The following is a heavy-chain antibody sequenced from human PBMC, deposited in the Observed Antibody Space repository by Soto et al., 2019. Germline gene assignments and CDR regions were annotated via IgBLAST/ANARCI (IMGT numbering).Heavy chain of an antibody. J-gene: IGHJ4*02. Sequence: GGSLRVSCAASGGTFIGYSMNWVRQAPGKGLEWVLYISTSSTTIYYADSVKGRFTISRDNAKNSLYLQVNSLRAKDTAVYYCARKTSSSGYYYFDYWGQGTLVTVSS. CDR2: ISTSSTTI. CDR3: ARKTSSSGYYYFDY. V-gene: IGHV3-48*01. CDR1: GGTFIGYS. D-gene: IGHD3-22*01.